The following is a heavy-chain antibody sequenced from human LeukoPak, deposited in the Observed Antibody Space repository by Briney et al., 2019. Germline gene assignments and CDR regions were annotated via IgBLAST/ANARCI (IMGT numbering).Heavy chain of an antibody. J-gene: IGHJ4*02. CDR3: AKETELTVSALFDH. V-gene: IGHV3-23*01. D-gene: IGHD2-21*02. Sequence: GGSLRLSCAASRFTFNNYAMSWVRQAPGKGLEWVSAISGSGGSTFYADSVKGRFTISRDSSKNTLLLQLNSLRAEDTAVYYCAKETELTVSALFDHWGQGTLVTVSS. CDR2: ISGSGGST. CDR1: RFTFNNYA.